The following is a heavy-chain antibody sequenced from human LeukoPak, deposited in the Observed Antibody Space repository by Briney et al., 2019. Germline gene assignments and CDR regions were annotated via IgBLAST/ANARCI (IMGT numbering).Heavy chain of an antibody. CDR1: GGSISSSYYY. CDR3: AREGTTVVTPSHAFDI. CDR2: IYSSGST. J-gene: IGHJ3*02. V-gene: IGHV4-39*07. D-gene: IGHD4-23*01. Sequence: SSETLSLTCTVSGGSISSSYYYWGWIRQPPGKGLEWIGSIYSSGSTYYNPSLKSRVTISVDTSKNQFSLKLSSVTAADTAVYYCAREGTTVVTPSHAFDIWGQGTMVTVSS.